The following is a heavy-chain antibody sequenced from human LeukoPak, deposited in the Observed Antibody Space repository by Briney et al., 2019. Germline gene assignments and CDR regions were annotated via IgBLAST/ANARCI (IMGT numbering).Heavy chain of an antibody. CDR2: ISSSSSYI. J-gene: IGHJ4*02. Sequence: GGSLRLSCAASGFTFSSYSMNWVRQAPEKGLEWVSSISSSSSYIYYADSVKGRFTISRDNAKNSLYLQMNSLRAEDTAVYYCARASSGWYGNFDYWGQGTLVTVSS. CDR3: ARASSGWYGNFDY. V-gene: IGHV3-21*01. D-gene: IGHD6-19*01. CDR1: GFTFSSYS.